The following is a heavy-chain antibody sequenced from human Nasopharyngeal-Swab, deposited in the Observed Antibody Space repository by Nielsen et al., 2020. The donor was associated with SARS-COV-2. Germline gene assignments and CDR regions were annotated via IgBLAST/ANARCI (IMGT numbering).Heavy chain of an antibody. D-gene: IGHD2-15*01. V-gene: IGHV1-46*01. CDR2: INPGGGSA. Sequence: VRQMPGKGLERMGIINPGGGSARYSQNFQGRVTMTRDTSTNTVYMELYSLTSEDTAVYYCARGGDPREVVAATDCFDPWGQGTLVTVSS. J-gene: IGHJ5*02. CDR3: ARGGDPREVVAATDCFDP.